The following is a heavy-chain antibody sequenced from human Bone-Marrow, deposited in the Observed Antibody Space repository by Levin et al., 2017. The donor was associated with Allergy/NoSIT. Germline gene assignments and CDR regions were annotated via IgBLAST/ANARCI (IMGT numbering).Heavy chain of an antibody. CDR1: GFTVSSDY. CDR3: ARDRAACRGGTCYYGMDV. V-gene: IGHV3-53*01. CDR2: IYTGAGT. J-gene: IGHJ6*02. Sequence: GGSLRLSCAASGFTVSSDYLSWVRQAPGKGLEWVSVIYTGAGTYYADSVKGRFTISRDNSKNTVYLQMNSLRAEDTAVYYCARDRAACRGGTCYYGMDVWGQGTTVTVSS. D-gene: IGHD2-15*01.